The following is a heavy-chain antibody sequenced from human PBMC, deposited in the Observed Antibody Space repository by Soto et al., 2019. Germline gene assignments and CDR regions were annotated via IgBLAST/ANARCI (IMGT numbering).Heavy chain of an antibody. CDR2: ISNDGSKK. V-gene: IGHV3-30*18. D-gene: IGHD3-22*01. CDR3: AKDLGESSGYSYPFYYYYGMDA. Sequence: QVQLVESGGGVVQPGRSLRLSCAASGFTFSSYGMHWVRQAPGKGLEWLAVISNDGSKKYYADSVKGRSTISRDKSTNSLYLQMNSLRPEDTAVYYCAKDLGESSGYSYPFYYYYGMDAWGQGTTVTVSS. J-gene: IGHJ6*02. CDR1: GFTFSSYG.